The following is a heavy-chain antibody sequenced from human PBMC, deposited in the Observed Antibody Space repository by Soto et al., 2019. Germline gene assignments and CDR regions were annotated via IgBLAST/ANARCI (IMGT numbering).Heavy chain of an antibody. J-gene: IGHJ2*01. V-gene: IGHV1-69*08. Sequence: QVQLVQSGAEVKKPGSSVKVSCKASGGTFSSYTISWVRQAPGQGLEWMGRIIPILGIANYAQKFQGRVTITADKSTSTAYMELSSLRSEDTAVYYCARDADETYWDFDLWGRGTLVTVSS. CDR2: IIPILGIA. CDR1: GGTFSSYT. CDR3: ARDADETYWDFDL.